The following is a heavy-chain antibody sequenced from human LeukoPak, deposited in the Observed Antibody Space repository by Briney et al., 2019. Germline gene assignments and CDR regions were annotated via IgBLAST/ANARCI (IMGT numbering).Heavy chain of an antibody. D-gene: IGHD3-3*01. J-gene: IGHJ4*02. V-gene: IGHV4-59*01. CDR2: VYKSVTT. CDR1: GGSISDYF. CDR3: ARDPGFTIFGVVPYYFDS. Sequence: PSETLSLTCTVSGGSISDYFWSWIRQTPGRGLEWIGYVYKSVTTNYNPSLKSRVTISVDTSKNQFSLKMTSVIAADTAVYYCARDPGFTIFGVVPYYFDSWGQGTLVTVSS.